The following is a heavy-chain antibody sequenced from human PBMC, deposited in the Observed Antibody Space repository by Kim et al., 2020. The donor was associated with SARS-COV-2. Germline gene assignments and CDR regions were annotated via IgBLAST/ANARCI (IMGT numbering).Heavy chain of an antibody. V-gene: IGHV4-34*01. Sequence: SETLSLTCAVYGGSFSGYYWSWIRQPPGKGLEWIGEINHSGSTNYNPSLKSRVTISVDTSKNQFSLKLSSVTAADTAVYYCARGHWGYGYWGQGTLVTVS. J-gene: IGHJ4*02. CDR1: GGSFSGYY. CDR2: INHSGST. D-gene: IGHD7-27*01. CDR3: ARGHWGYGY.